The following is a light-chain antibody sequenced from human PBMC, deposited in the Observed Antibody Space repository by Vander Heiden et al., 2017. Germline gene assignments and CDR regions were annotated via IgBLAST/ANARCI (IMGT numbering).Light chain of an antibody. CDR2: GAS. CDR3: QQYNSWPRT. J-gene: IGKJ1*01. V-gene: IGKV3-15*01. Sequence: EIVMTQSPATLSMSPGEGATLSCRASQRVSVKLSWYQQKLGQAPRLLIYGASTRATGIPPRFSGSGYGTEFTLTISGLQSEDVAVYYCQQYNSWPRTFGQGTKVEI. CDR1: QRVSVK.